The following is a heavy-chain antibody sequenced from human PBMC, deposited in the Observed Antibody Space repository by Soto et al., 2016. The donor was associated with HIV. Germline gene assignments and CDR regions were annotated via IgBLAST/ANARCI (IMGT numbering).Heavy chain of an antibody. CDR3: AKDIYYYGSGRLPDAFDI. CDR2: ISGDGGST. Sequence: EVQLVESGGGVVQPGGSLRLSCAASGFTFDDYAMHWVRQAPGKGLEWVSLISGDGGSTYYADSVKGRFTISRDNSKNSLYLQMNSLRTEDTALYYCAKDIYYYGSGRLPDAFDIWGQGTMVTVSS. CDR1: GFTFDDYA. D-gene: IGHD3-10*01. J-gene: IGHJ3*02. V-gene: IGHV3-43*02.